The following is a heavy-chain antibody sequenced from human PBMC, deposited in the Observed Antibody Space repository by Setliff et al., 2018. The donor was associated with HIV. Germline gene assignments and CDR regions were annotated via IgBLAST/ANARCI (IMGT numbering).Heavy chain of an antibody. CDR1: GYTFTNSD. J-gene: IGHJ5*02. Sequence: SEKVSCKASGYTFTNSDINWGRQAAGQGLEWMGWMNPKSGNTGYAQKFQGRVTMTSNTFIGTAYMELSSLTSEDTAVYYCARGHLDRDYWEDIVGNWFAPWGQGTLVTVSS. V-gene: IGHV1-8*01. CDR2: MNPKSGNT. CDR3: ARGHLDRDYWEDIVGNWFAP. D-gene: IGHD2-21*01.